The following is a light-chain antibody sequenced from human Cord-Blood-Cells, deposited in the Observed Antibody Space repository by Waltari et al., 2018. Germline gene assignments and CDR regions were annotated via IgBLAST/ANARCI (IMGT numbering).Light chain of an antibody. V-gene: IGLV2-23*01. CDR1: SSDVWSYHL. J-gene: IGLJ2*01. Sequence: QSALTQPASVSGSPGQSIPISCTGTSSDVWSYHLVSWYQQHPGKAPKLLIYEGSKRPSGVSNRVSGSKSGNTASLTISGLQAEDEADYYCCSYAGSSTVVFGGGTKLTVL. CDR3: CSYAGSSTVV. CDR2: EGS.